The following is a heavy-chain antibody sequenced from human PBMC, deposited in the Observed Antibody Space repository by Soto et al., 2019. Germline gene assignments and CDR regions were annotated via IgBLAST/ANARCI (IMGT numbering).Heavy chain of an antibody. V-gene: IGHV1-3*01. D-gene: IGHD3-16*01. CDR2: INPANGNT. CDR3: ARAQSQTNHYEIGSYHDTPHY. CDR1: GYTFTTYA. J-gene: IGHJ4*02. Sequence: ASVKVSCKASGYTFTTYAIHWVRQAPGQRLEWMGWINPANGNTKYSQKFQGRVTITRDTSATTAYMELSSLRSEDTAVYYCARAQSQTNHYEIGSYHDTPHYWGLGTLVTVYS.